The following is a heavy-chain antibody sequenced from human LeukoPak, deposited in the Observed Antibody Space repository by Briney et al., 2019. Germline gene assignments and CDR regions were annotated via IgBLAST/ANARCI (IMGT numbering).Heavy chain of an antibody. Sequence: ASVKVSCKASDYTFTSYGISWVRQAPGQGLEWMGWISAYNGNTNYAQKLQGRVTMTTDTSTSTAYMELRSLRSDDTAVYYCARGPTPPYCSSTSCYYNDYWGQGTLVTVSS. D-gene: IGHD2-2*01. CDR3: ARGPTPPYCSSTSCYYNDY. V-gene: IGHV1-18*04. CDR2: ISAYNGNT. CDR1: DYTFTSYG. J-gene: IGHJ4*02.